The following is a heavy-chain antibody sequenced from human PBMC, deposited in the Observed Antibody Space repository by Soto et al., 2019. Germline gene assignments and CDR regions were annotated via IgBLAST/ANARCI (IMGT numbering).Heavy chain of an antibody. J-gene: IGHJ4*02. CDR1: GFTFSSYS. CDR3: ARGRPVYCSGGSCYAVPDY. Sequence: PGGSLRLSCAASGFTFSSYSMNWVRQAPGKGLEWVSSISSSSSYIYYADSVKGRFTISRDNAKNSLFLQMNSLRAEDTAVYYCARGRPVYCSGGSCYAVPDYWGQGTLVTVSS. CDR2: ISSSSSYI. V-gene: IGHV3-21*01. D-gene: IGHD2-15*01.